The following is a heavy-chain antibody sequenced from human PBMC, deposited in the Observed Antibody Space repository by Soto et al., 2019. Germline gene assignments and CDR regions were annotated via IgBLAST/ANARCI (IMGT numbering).Heavy chain of an antibody. D-gene: IGHD6-13*01. CDR3: ARDVQLWFNRRTDPSSSWYGSGAFDI. Sequence: PGGSLRLSCAASGFTFSSYAMHWVRQAPGKGLEWVAVISYDGSNKYYADSVKGRFTISRDNSKNTLYLQMNSLRAEDTAVYYCARDVQLWFNRRTDPSSSWYGSGAFDIWGQGTMVTVSS. CDR2: ISYDGSNK. J-gene: IGHJ3*02. V-gene: IGHV3-30-3*01. CDR1: GFTFSSYA.